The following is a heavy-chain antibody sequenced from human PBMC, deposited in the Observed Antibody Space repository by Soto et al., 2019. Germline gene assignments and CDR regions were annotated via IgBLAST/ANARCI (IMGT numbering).Heavy chain of an antibody. J-gene: IGHJ6*03. CDR2: ISANSGGT. D-gene: IGHD6-6*01. CDR1: GYTFTSYG. CDR3: ARGQAGSSYYYYMDV. V-gene: IGHV1-2*04. Sequence: ASVKVSCKASGYTFTSYGISWVRQAPGQGLEWMGWISANSGGTNYAQKFQGWVTMTRDTSISTAYMELSRLRSDDTAVYYCARGQAGSSYYYYMDVWGKGTTVTVSS.